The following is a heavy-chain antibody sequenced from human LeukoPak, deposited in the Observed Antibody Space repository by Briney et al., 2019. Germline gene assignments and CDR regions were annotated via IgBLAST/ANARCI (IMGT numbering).Heavy chain of an antibody. Sequence: GGSLRLSCAASGFTFSSYWMHWVRQALAKGLVWVSGINSDGCSTSYADYVKGRFTISRDNAKNRLYLQMNRLRAEDTVVYYCARDWGSGMDVWGQGTTVTVSS. D-gene: IGHD7-27*01. V-gene: IGHV3-74*01. J-gene: IGHJ6*02. CDR3: ARDWGSGMDV. CDR1: GFTFSSYW. CDR2: INSDGCST.